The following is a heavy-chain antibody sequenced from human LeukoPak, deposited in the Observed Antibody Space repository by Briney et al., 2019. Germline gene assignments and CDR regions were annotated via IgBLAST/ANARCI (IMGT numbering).Heavy chain of an antibody. CDR3: ARVIAAAEDAFDI. V-gene: IGHV3-33*01. CDR1: GFTFSSYG. D-gene: IGHD6-13*01. CDR2: IWYDGSNK. Sequence: GGSLRLSCAASGFTFSSYGMRWVRQAPGKGLEWVAVIWYDGSNKYYADSVKGRFTISRDNSKNTLYLQMNSLRAEDTAVYYCARVIAAAEDAFDIWGQGTMVTVSS. J-gene: IGHJ3*02.